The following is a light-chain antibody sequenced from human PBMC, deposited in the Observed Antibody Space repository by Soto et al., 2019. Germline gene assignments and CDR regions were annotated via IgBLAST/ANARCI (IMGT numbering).Light chain of an antibody. V-gene: IGKV3-11*01. CDR1: QSVSSY. Sequence: EIVLTQSPATLSLSPGERATLSCRASQSVSSYLAWYQQKPGQAPRLLIYDASNRATGIPARFSGSGSGTDFILTISSREPEDFAVYYCQQRSNWVSFGGGTKVEIK. J-gene: IGKJ4*01. CDR3: QQRSNWVS. CDR2: DAS.